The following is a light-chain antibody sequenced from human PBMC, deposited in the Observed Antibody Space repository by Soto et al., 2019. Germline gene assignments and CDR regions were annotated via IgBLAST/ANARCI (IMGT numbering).Light chain of an antibody. CDR1: QGISNW. CDR3: QQSNSFPFT. J-gene: IGKJ2*01. Sequence: DIQMTQSPSSVSASVGDRVTITCRASQGISNWLAWYQQKPGKAPNLLIYGASNLQSGVPSRFSGSGSGTEFTLTISSLQPEDFATYYCQQSNSFPFTFGQGTRLDIK. V-gene: IGKV1-12*01. CDR2: GAS.